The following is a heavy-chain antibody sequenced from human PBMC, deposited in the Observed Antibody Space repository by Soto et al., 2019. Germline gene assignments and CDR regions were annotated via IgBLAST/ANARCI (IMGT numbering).Heavy chain of an antibody. D-gene: IGHD5-18*01. CDR3: ARDRSDTAMVYYYYYGMGV. CDR2: ISSSGSTI. V-gene: IGHV3-48*03. Sequence: EVQLVESGGGLVQPGGSLRLSCAASGFTFSSYEMNWVRQAPGKGLEWVSYISSSGSTIYYADSVKGRFTISRDNAKNSLYLQMNSLRAGDTAVYYCARDRSDTAMVYYYYYGMGVWGQGTTVTVSS. J-gene: IGHJ6*02. CDR1: GFTFSSYE.